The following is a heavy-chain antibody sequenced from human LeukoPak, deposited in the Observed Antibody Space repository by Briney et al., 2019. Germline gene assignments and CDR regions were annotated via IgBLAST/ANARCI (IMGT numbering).Heavy chain of an antibody. D-gene: IGHD3-22*01. CDR3: ARDGGTYYYDSSESNWFDP. CDR1: GYTFTSYY. Sequence: ASVKVSCKASGYTFTSYYMHWVRQAPGQGLEWMGIINPSGGSTSYAQKFQGRVTMTRDTSTSTVYMELSSLRSEDTAVYYCARDGGTYYYDSSESNWFDPWGQGTLVTVSS. J-gene: IGHJ5*02. V-gene: IGHV1-46*01. CDR2: INPSGGST.